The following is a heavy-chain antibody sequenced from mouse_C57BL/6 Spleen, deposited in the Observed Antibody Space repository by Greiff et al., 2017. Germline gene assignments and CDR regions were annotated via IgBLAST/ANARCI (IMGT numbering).Heavy chain of an antibody. V-gene: IGHV1-53*01. Sequence: QVQLQQPGTELVKPGASVKLSCKASGYTFTSYWMHWVKQRPGQGLVWIGNINPSNGGTNYNEKYKSKATLTVDKSTSTAYMQLSSLTSEDSAVYYWSRFSPYYYGSSPAFDVWGTGTTVTVSS. D-gene: IGHD1-1*01. J-gene: IGHJ1*03. CDR3: SRFSPYYYGSSPAFDV. CDR2: INPSNGGT. CDR1: GYTFTSYW.